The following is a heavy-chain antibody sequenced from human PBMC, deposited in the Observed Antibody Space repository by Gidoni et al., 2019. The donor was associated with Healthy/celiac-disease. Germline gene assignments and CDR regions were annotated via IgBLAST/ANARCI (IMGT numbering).Heavy chain of an antibody. CDR2: ISGSGGST. Sequence: EVQLLESGGGLVQPGGSLRLSCAASGFTFSSYAMSWVRQAPGKGLEWVSAISGSGGSTYYADSVKGRFTISRDNSKNTLYLQMNSLRAEDTAVYYCAKVFLGYDSSGYYYEGGFDYWGQGTLVTVSS. J-gene: IGHJ4*02. D-gene: IGHD3-22*01. CDR3: AKVFLGYDSSGYYYEGGFDY. CDR1: GFTFSSYA. V-gene: IGHV3-23*01.